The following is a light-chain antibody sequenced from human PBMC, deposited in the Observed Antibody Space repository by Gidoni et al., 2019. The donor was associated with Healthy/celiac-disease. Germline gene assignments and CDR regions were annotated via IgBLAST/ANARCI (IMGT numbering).Light chain of an antibody. Sequence: DLQMTQSPSTLSASIGARVTMTCRASEGVNTWLAWYQLKPGNSPNPLTYKACDLQGGVLSRFRGSGSGTEFTLTIISLLPDDVATYYCQQYSTSPYTFGQGTKLEIK. CDR2: KAC. V-gene: IGKV1-5*03. CDR3: QQYSTSPYT. CDR1: EGVNTW. J-gene: IGKJ2*01.